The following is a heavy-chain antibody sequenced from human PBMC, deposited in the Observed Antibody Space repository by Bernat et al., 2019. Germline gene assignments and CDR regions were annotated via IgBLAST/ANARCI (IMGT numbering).Heavy chain of an antibody. V-gene: IGHV3-53*02. Sequence: EVQLVETGGGLIQPGGSLRLSCAASGFTVSSNYMSWVRQAPGKGLEWVSVIYSGGSTYYADSVKGRFTISRDNSKNTLYLQMNSLRAEDTAVYYCARDGRRWDSYGSWYFDLWGRRTLVTVSS. J-gene: IGHJ2*01. CDR2: IYSGGST. CDR1: GFTVSSNY. CDR3: ARDGRRWDSYGSWYFDL. D-gene: IGHD5-18*01.